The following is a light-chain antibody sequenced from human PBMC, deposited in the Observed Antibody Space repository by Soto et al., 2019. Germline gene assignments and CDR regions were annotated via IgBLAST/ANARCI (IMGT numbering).Light chain of an antibody. J-gene: IGKJ2*01. V-gene: IGKV3-20*01. CDR2: ATS. CDR1: QSITSTY. CDR3: QQYNSSPYT. Sequence: DIVLTQSPGTLSLSPGERATLSCRASQSITSTYLAWYQQKSGQAPRLLIYATSSRATGIPDRFSGSGSRTDFTLTISRLEPEDFAVYYCQQYNSSPYTFGQGTNLEIK.